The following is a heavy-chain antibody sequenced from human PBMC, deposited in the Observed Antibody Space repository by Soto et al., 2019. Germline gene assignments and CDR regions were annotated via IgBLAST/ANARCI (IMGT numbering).Heavy chain of an antibody. V-gene: IGHV1-69*06. J-gene: IGHJ6*02. Sequence: VKVSCKASGGTFSSYAISWVRQAPGQGLEWMGGIIPIFGTANYAQKFQGRVTITADKSTSTAYMELSSLRSEGTAVYYCARDLKQLVPSIGYYGMDVWGRGTTVTV. D-gene: IGHD6-13*01. CDR1: GGTFSSYA. CDR2: IIPIFGTA. CDR3: ARDLKQLVPSIGYYGMDV.